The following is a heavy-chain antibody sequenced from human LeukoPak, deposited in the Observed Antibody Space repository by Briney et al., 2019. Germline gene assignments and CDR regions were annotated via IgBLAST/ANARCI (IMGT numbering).Heavy chain of an antibody. Sequence: GASVKVSCKASGYTFTGYYMHWVRQATGQGLEWMGWMNPNSGNTGYAQKFQGRVTMTRNTSISTAYMELSSLRSEDTAVYYCARGDRRMQDLYELVVPAAHIYPWGAFDIWGQGTMVTVSS. V-gene: IGHV1-8*02. CDR3: ARGDRRMQDLYELVVPAAHIYPWGAFDI. D-gene: IGHD2-2*01. J-gene: IGHJ3*02. CDR2: MNPNSGNT. CDR1: GYTFTGYY.